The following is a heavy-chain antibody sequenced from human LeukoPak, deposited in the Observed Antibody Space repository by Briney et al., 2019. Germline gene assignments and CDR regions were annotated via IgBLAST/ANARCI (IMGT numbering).Heavy chain of an antibody. V-gene: IGHV3-9*01. CDR1: GFTFDDYA. CDR3: AKDRSSGYYLFDAFDI. J-gene: IGHJ3*02. Sequence: SGGSLRLSCAASGFTFDDYAMHWVRQAPGKGLEWVSGISWNSGSIGYADSVKGRFTISRDNAKNSLYLQMNSLRAEDTALYYCAKDRSSGYYLFDAFDIWGQGTMVTVSS. D-gene: IGHD3-22*01. CDR2: ISWNSGSI.